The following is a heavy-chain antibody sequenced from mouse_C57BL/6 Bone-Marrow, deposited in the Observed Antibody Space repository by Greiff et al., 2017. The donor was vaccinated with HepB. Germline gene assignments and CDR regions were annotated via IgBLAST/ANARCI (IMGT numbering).Heavy chain of an antibody. Sequence: DVMLVESGGGLVQPGGSLSLSCAASGFTFTDYYMSWVRQPPGKALEWLGFIRNKANGYTTEYSASVKGRFTISRDNSQSILYLQMSALRAEDSATYYCARYGYDYYAMDYWGQGTSVTVSS. D-gene: IGHD2-2*01. CDR3: ARYGYDYYAMDY. CDR2: IRNKANGYTT. V-gene: IGHV7-3*01. J-gene: IGHJ4*01. CDR1: GFTFTDYY.